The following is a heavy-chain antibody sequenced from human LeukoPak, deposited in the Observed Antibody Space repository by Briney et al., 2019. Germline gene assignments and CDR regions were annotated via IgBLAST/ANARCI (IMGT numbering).Heavy chain of an antibody. CDR3: ASPYSSGWYHHFDY. J-gene: IGHJ4*02. CDR2: IYHSGST. CDR1: GYSISSGYY. V-gene: IGHV4-38-2*01. D-gene: IGHD6-19*01. Sequence: SETLSLTCAVSGYSISSGYYWGWIRQPPGQGLEWIGSIYHSGSTYYNPSLKSRVTISVDTSKNQFSLKLSSVTAADTAVYYCASPYSSGWYHHFDYWGQGTLVTVSS.